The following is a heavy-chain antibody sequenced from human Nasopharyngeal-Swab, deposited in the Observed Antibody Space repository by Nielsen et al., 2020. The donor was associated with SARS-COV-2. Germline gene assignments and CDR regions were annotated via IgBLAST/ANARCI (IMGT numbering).Heavy chain of an antibody. V-gene: IGHV5-51*01. D-gene: IGHD5-24*01. J-gene: IGHJ5*02. Sequence: GESLKISCMASGYSFVNHWIGWVRQKPGKGLEWMGMVHPGNSEIAYSPSFQGHVTISADKSINTAYLQWKSLRASDTAMYFCARRAARDGYNYEVDPWGQGTLVTVSS. CDR3: ARRAARDGYNYEVDP. CDR1: GYSFVNHW. CDR2: VHPGNSEI.